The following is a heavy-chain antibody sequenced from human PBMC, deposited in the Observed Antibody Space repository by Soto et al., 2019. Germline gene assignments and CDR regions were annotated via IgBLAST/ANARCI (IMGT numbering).Heavy chain of an antibody. CDR2: IIPIFGTA. V-gene: IGHV1-69*13. D-gene: IGHD3-3*01. CDR1: GWTFSSYA. Sequence: SVKVSCKASGWTFSSYAISWVRQAPGQGLEWMGGIIPIFGTANYAQKFQGRVTITADESTSTAYMELSSLRSEDTAVYYCARDPDITSGQLYGMDLWGQGTPVTVS. CDR3: ARDPDITSGQLYGMDL. J-gene: IGHJ6*02.